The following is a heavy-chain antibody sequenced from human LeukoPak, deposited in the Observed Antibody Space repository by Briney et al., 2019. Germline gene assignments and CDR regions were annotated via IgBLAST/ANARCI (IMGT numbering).Heavy chain of an antibody. D-gene: IGHD1/OR15-1a*01. J-gene: IGHJ3*02. V-gene: IGHV1-69*01. Sequence: ASVKVSCKASGGTFSSYAMSWVRQPPGQGLEWMGGIIPIFGTSNYAQKLQGRVTITADESTSTAYMELSSLRSEDTAVYYCARDVYGITGTNDAFDIWGQGTMVTVSS. CDR3: ARDVYGITGTNDAFDI. CDR2: IIPIFGTS. CDR1: GGTFSSYA.